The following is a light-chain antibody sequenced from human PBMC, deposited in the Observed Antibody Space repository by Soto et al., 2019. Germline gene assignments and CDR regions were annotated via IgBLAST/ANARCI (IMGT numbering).Light chain of an antibody. CDR3: QQYVHCPPGP. CDR2: DTY. CDR1: QSFSIS. J-gene: IGKJ1*01. Sequence: EIVVTQSPATLSVSPGERVTLSCRASQSFSISLSWYQQRPGQAPRLLIYDTYTRAAGIAARFSGSGSGTEFTLTISSLQSEDSAVYYSQQYVHCPPGPLARGTKVDI. V-gene: IGKV3-15*01.